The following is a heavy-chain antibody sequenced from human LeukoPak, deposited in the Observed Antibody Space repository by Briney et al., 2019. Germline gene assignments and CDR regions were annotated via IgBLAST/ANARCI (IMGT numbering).Heavy chain of an antibody. J-gene: IGHJ4*02. CDR1: GFTFSSYG. CDR3: ASSTYDYVWGSYLQFDY. V-gene: IGHV3-33*01. CDR2: IWYDGSNK. D-gene: IGHD3-16*02. Sequence: GGSLRLSCAASGFTFSSYGMHWVRQAPGKGLEWVAVIWYDGSNKYYADSVKGRFTISRDNSKNTLYLQMNSLRGEDTAVYYCASSTYDYVWGSYLQFDYWGQGTLVTVSS.